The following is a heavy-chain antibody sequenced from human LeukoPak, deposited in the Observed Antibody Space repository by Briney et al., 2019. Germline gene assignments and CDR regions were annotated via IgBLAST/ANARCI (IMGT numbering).Heavy chain of an antibody. V-gene: IGHV4-59*01. CDR3: ARTTEAHSWRTRYYDYYMDV. D-gene: IGHD6-13*01. J-gene: IGHJ6*03. Sequence: NPSETLSLTCTVSGGSISSYYWSWIRQSPGKGLECIGYIHYTGSTNYNPSLKSRVTISVETSKNQFFLKLSSVTAADTAVYYCARTTEAHSWRTRYYDYYMDVWGKGTTVTVSS. CDR2: IHYTGST. CDR1: GGSISSYY.